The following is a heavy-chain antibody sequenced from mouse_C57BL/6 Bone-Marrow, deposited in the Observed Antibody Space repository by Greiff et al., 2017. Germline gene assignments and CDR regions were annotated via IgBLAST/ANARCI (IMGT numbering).Heavy chain of an antibody. J-gene: IGHJ1*03. D-gene: IGHD1-1*01. V-gene: IGHV3-8*01. CDR1: GYSITSDY. CDR3: ARYNYYGSSYWYFDV. Sequence: EVQGVESGPGLAKPSQTLSLTCSVTGYSITSDYWNWIRKFPGNKLEYMGYISYSGSTYYNPSLKSRISITRDTSKNQYYLQLNYVTTEDTATYYCARYNYYGSSYWYFDVWGTGTTGTVSS. CDR2: ISYSGST.